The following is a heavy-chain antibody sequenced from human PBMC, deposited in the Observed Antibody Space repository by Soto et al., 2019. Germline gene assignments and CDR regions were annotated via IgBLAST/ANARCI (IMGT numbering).Heavy chain of an antibody. CDR2: IYHSGST. CDR1: GGSISSGGYS. Sequence: TLSLTCAVSGGSISSGGYSWSWIRQPPGKGLEWIGYIYHSGSTYYNPSLKSRVTISVDRSKNQFSLKLSSVTAADTAVYYCARGSYYYDSRGYYHYWGQGTLVTVSS. J-gene: IGHJ4*02. CDR3: ARGSYYYDSRGYYHY. D-gene: IGHD3-22*01. V-gene: IGHV4-30-2*01.